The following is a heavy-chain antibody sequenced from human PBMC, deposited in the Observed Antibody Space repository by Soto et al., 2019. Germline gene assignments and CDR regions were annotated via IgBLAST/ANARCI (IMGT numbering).Heavy chain of an antibody. D-gene: IGHD6-13*01. CDR1: GGSISSGGYY. CDR2: IYYSGSI. CDR3: SRDLQYSRLFYGMDV. Sequence: QVQLQESGPGLVKPSQTLSLTCTVSGGSISSGGYYWSWIRQQPGKDLEWIGYIYYSGSIYYNPSLKSRVTISVDTSKNQFSLKLSSVTAADTAVYYCSRDLQYSRLFYGMDVWGQGTTVTVSS. V-gene: IGHV4-31*03. J-gene: IGHJ6*02.